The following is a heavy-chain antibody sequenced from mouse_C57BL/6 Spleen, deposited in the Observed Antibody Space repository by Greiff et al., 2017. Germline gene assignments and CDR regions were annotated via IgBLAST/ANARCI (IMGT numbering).Heavy chain of an antibody. Sequence: QVQLQQPGAELVKPGASVKLSCKASGYTFTSYWMQWVKQRPGPGLEWIGEIDPSDSYTNYNQKFKGKATLTVDTSSSTAYMQLSSLTSEDSAVYYCASLGGLRPLAYWGQGTLVTVSA. D-gene: IGHD2-4*01. CDR1: GYTFTSYW. CDR3: ASLGGLRPLAY. CDR2: IDPSDSYT. J-gene: IGHJ3*01. V-gene: IGHV1-50*01.